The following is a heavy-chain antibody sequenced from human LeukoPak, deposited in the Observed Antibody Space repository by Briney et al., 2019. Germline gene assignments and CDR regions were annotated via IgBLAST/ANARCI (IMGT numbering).Heavy chain of an antibody. D-gene: IGHD5-12*01. J-gene: IGHJ3*02. V-gene: IGHV4-34*01. Sequence: SETLSLTCAVYGGSFSGYYWSWIRQPPGKGLEWIGEINHSGSTNYDPSLKSRVTISVDTSKSQFSLKLSSVTAADTAVYYCASVSGYEPSDAFDIWGQGTMVTVSS. CDR1: GGSFSGYY. CDR3: ASVSGYEPSDAFDI. CDR2: INHSGST.